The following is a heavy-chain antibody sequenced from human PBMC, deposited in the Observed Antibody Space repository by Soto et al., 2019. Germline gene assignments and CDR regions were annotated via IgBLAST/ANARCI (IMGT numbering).Heavy chain of an antibody. V-gene: IGHV1-69*01. CDR1: GGTFSTHA. CDR2: IIPISGTT. Sequence: QVQLVQSGAEVKKPGSSVKVSCKASGGTFSTHAIIWVRQAPGHGLEWMGGIIPISGTTYYTQKFQGRVTITADEATSTAFMELSSLKSDDTAMFYCERGYCSGGNCYTGMDVRGQGTMVTFSS. CDR3: ERGYCSGGNCYTGMDV. D-gene: IGHD2-15*01. J-gene: IGHJ6*02.